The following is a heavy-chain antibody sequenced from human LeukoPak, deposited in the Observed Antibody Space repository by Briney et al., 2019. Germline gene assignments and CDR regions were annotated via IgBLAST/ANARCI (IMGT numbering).Heavy chain of an antibody. CDR3: ARSHQYYYDSSGYYPLMN. J-gene: IGHJ4*02. Sequence: ASVKVSCKASGGTFSRYAISWVRQAPGQGLEWMGRIIPIFGIANYAQKFQGRVTITADKSTSTAYMELSSLRSEDTAVYYCARSHQYYYDSSGYYPLMNWGQGTLVTVSS. CDR2: IIPIFGIA. V-gene: IGHV1-69*04. CDR1: GGTFSRYA. D-gene: IGHD3-22*01.